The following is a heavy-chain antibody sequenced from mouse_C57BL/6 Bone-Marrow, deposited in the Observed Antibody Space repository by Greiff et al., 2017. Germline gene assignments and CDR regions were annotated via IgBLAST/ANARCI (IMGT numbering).Heavy chain of an antibody. CDR1: GFTFSSYA. V-gene: IGHV5-4*01. CDR3: AREDYGRSQFAY. D-gene: IGHD1-1*01. J-gene: IGHJ3*01. Sequence: EVQRVESGGGLVKPGGSLKLSCAASGFTFSSYAMSWVRQTPEKRLEWVGTISGGGSYTYYPDNVKGRFTISRDNATDNLYLQMSHLKSEDTAMYYGAREDYGRSQFAYWGQGTLVTVSA. CDR2: ISGGGSYT.